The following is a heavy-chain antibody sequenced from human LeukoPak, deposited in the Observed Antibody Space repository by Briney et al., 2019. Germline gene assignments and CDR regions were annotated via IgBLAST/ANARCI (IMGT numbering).Heavy chain of an antibody. D-gene: IGHD1-26*01. CDR3: ARDQVGGTWYFDL. CDR1: GGSISTYY. CDR2: IYYSGST. J-gene: IGHJ2*01. V-gene: IGHV4-59*01. Sequence: PSETLSLTCTVSGGSISTYYWSWIRQPPGKGLEWTGYIYYSGSTNCNPSLKSRITISVDTSKNQFSLKLSSVTAADTAVYYCARDQVGGTWYFDLWGRGTLVTVSS.